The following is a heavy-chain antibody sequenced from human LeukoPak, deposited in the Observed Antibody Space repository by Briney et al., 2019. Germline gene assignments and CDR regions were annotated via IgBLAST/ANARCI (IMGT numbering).Heavy chain of an antibody. J-gene: IGHJ3*02. CDR3: ARRDYYDSSGYLDAFDI. CDR2: IYYSGST. CDR1: GXSISSYY. V-gene: IGHV4-59*08. Sequence: SETLSLTCTVSGXSISSYYWSWIRQPPGKGLEWIGYIYYSGSTNYNPSLKSRVTISVDTSKNQFSLKLSSVTAADTAVYYCARRDYYDSSGYLDAFDIWGQGTMVTVSS. D-gene: IGHD3-22*01.